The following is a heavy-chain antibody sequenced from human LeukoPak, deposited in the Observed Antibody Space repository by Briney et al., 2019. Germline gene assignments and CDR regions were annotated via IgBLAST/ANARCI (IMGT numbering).Heavy chain of an antibody. CDR3: AKTQYYYGSGSYYSGYFDY. CDR1: GLTLSSYA. V-gene: IGHV3-23*01. J-gene: IGHJ4*02. D-gene: IGHD3-10*01. CDR2: ISGGST. Sequence: GSLRLSCAGSGLTLSSYAMSWVRQAPGKGLEWVSGISGGSTYYADSVKGRFTISRDNSKNTLYLQMNSLRAEDTAVYYCAKTQYYYGSGSYYSGYFDYWGQGTLVTVSS.